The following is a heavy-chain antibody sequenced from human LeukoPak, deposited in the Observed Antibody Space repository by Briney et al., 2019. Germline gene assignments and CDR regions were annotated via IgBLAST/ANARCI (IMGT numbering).Heavy chain of an antibody. Sequence: GGSLRLSCAASGFIFSSYDMHWVRQAPGKGLVWVAFIRYDGSHKYYADSVKGRFTISRDNSKNTLYLQMNSLRAEDTAVYYCAKDIGCSTTSCYQGNDYWGQGTLVTVSS. D-gene: IGHD2-2*01. CDR1: GFIFSSYD. CDR2: IRYDGSHK. V-gene: IGHV3-30*02. CDR3: AKDIGCSTTSCYQGNDY. J-gene: IGHJ4*02.